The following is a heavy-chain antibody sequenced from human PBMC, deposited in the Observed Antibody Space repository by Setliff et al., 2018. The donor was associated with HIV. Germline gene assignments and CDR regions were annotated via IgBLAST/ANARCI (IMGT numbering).Heavy chain of an antibody. CDR1: EFTFSSYG. Sequence: PGGSLRLSCAPSEFTFSSYGMHWVRQAPGKGPEWVSFIRYDGSNKKYADSVKGRFTISRDNSKNTLYLQMNSLRPEDTAVYYCAKDAAALPAIKYYYYYIDFWGKGTTVTVSS. V-gene: IGHV3-30*02. D-gene: IGHD5-18*01. CDR3: AKDAAALPAIKYYYYYIDF. CDR2: IRYDGSNK. J-gene: IGHJ6*03.